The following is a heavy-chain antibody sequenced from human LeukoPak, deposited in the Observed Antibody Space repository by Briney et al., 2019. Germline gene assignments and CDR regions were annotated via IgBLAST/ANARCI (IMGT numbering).Heavy chain of an antibody. Sequence: GGSLRLSCAASGVTFSSYGMHWVRQAPGKGLEWVAVTSYDGSNKYYADSVKGRFTISRDNSKNTLYLQMNSLRAEDTAVYSCARASGPFDYWGQGTLVTVSS. CDR1: GVTFSSYG. CDR2: TSYDGSNK. CDR3: ARASGPFDY. V-gene: IGHV3-30*03. D-gene: IGHD3-10*01. J-gene: IGHJ4*02.